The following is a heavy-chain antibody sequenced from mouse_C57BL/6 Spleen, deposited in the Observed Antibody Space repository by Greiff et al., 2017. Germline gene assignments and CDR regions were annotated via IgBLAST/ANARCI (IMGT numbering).Heavy chain of an antibody. CDR1: GYTFTSYW. J-gene: IGHJ2*01. Sequence: QVQLKQPGAELVRPGSSVKLSCKASGYTFTSYWMDWVKQRPGQGLEWIGNIYPSDSETHYNQKFKDKATLTVDKSSSTAYMQLSSLTSEDSAVYYCARGGELRGSYFDYWGQGTTLTVSS. V-gene: IGHV1-61*01. CDR3: ARGGELRGSYFDY. D-gene: IGHD1-1*01. CDR2: IYPSDSET.